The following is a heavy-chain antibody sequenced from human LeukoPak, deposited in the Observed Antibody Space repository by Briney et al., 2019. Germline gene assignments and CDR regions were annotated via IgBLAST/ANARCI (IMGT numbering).Heavy chain of an antibody. CDR3: ARRKTIRTDNWFDP. Sequence: ASVTVSCKASGYTFTCYDINWVRQATGQGLEWMGWMNPNSGNTGYAQKFQGRVTMTRNTSISTAYMELSSLRSEDTAVYYCARRKTIRTDNWFDPWGQGTLVTVSS. CDR1: GYTFTCYD. J-gene: IGHJ5*02. D-gene: IGHD3-9*01. V-gene: IGHV1-8*01. CDR2: MNPNSGNT.